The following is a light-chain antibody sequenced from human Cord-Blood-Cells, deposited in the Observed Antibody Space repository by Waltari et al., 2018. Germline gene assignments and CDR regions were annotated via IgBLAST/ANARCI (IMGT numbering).Light chain of an antibody. CDR3: EQSYSTART. J-gene: IGKJ1*01. Sequence: DIQMTQSPSSLSASVGDRVTITCRASQSISSYFNWYQQKPGKAPNLLIYAASSLQSGVPSRFSVSVSGTGFTLSISRLQPEDVATDYCEQSYSTARTVGQGTKVEIK. CDR1: QSISSY. V-gene: IGKV1-39*01. CDR2: AAS.